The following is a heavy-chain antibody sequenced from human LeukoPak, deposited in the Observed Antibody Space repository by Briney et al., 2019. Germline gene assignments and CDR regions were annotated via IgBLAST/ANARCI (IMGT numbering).Heavy chain of an antibody. D-gene: IGHD4-17*01. Sequence: ASVKVSCKASGGTFSSYAISWVRQAPGQGLEWMGRIIPILGIANYAQKFQGRVTMTTDTSASTVHMEMRTLRSDDTAMYYCVRDYYGDYFDTFDIWGQGTMVTVSS. CDR3: VRDYYGDYFDTFDI. J-gene: IGHJ3*02. V-gene: IGHV1-69*04. CDR2: IIPILGIA. CDR1: GGTFSSYA.